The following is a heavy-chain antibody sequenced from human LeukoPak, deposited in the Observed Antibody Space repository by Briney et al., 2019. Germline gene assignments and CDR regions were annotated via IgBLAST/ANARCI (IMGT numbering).Heavy chain of an antibody. Sequence: PGGSLRLSCAASGFTVSTNYMSWARQAPGKGLEWVSVVYSDGKTCYADAVKGRFTISRDNSRNTLHLQMNSLRAEDTALYYCAKAHLPDYYYMDVWGKGTTVTVSS. CDR3: AKAHLPDYYYMDV. J-gene: IGHJ6*03. V-gene: IGHV3-53*01. CDR1: GFTVSTNY. CDR2: VYSDGKT.